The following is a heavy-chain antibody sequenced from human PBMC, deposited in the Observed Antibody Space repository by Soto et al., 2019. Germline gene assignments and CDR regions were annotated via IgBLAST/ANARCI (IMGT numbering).Heavy chain of an antibody. D-gene: IGHD3-22*01. V-gene: IGHV3-7*05. CDR1: GFTFSSYW. J-gene: IGHJ6*02. CDR2: IKQDGSEK. CDR3: ARDHYYDSSGYYYTGYYYGMDV. Sequence: GGSLRLSCAASGFTFSSYWMSWVRQAPGKGLEWVANIKQDGSEKYYVDSVKGRFTISRDNAKNSLYLQMNSLRAEDTAVYYCARDHYYDSSGYYYTGYYYGMDVWGQGTTVTVSS.